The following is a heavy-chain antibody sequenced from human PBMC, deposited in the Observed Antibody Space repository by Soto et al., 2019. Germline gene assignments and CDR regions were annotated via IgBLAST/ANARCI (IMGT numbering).Heavy chain of an antibody. CDR1: GFTFSDYA. J-gene: IGHJ5*02. Sequence: PGGSLRLSCAASGFTFSDYAMSWVRQAPGKGLEWVSGISGRGGATYYAESVKGRFTISRDNSKTTLYLHMNSLRAEDTAVYYCASPDYYDSGAWGRGTLVTVSS. D-gene: IGHD3-10*01. CDR3: ASPDYYDSGA. CDR2: ISGRGGAT. V-gene: IGHV3-23*01.